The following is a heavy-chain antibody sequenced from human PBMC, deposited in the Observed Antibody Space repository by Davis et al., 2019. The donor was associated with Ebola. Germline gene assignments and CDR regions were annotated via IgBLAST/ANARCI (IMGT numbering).Heavy chain of an antibody. J-gene: IGHJ3*02. CDR2: INSDGSST. Sequence: PGGSLRLSCAASGFTFSSYWMHWVRQAPGKGLVWVSRINSDGSSTSYADSVKGRFTISRDNAKNTLYLQMNSLRAEDTAVYYCASGIYSYGYRDAFDIWGQGTMVTVSS. CDR3: ASGIYSYGYRDAFDI. D-gene: IGHD5-18*01. V-gene: IGHV3-74*01. CDR1: GFTFSSYW.